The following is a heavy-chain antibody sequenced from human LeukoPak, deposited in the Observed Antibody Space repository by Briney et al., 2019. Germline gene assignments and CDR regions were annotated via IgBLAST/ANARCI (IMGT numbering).Heavy chain of an antibody. CDR3: ARQKCGGDCYSGAFDI. J-gene: IGHJ3*02. CDR2: IYYSGST. D-gene: IGHD2-21*01. Sequence: SETLSLTCTVSGGSISSSSYYWGWIRQPPGKGLEWIGSIYYSGSTYYNPSLKSQVTISVDTSKNQFSLKLSSVTAADTAVYYCARQKCGGDCYSGAFDIWGQGTMVTVSS. V-gene: IGHV4-39*01. CDR1: GGSISSSSYY.